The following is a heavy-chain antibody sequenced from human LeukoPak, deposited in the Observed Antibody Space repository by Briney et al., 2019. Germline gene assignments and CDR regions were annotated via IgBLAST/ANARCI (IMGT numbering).Heavy chain of an antibody. Sequence: SQTLSLTWAISVDSVSSNSVAWNWIRQSPTRGLEWLGRTYYRSKWYSEYAVSVASRITINPDTSKNQFSLQLNSVTPEDTAVYYCARVGGNYYYGMDVWGQGTTVTVSS. CDR2: TYYRSKWYS. D-gene: IGHD1-26*01. J-gene: IGHJ6*02. CDR1: VDSVSSNSVA. CDR3: ARVGGNYYYGMDV. V-gene: IGHV6-1*01.